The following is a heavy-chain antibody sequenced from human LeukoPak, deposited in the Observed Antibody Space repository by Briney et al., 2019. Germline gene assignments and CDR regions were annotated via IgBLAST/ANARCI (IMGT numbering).Heavy chain of an antibody. V-gene: IGHV3-30*02. CDR2: IRYDGSNK. CDR1: GFTFSSYG. Sequence: PGGPLRLSCAASGFTFSSYGMHWVRQAPGKGLEWVAFIRYDGSNKYYADSVKGRFTISRDNSKNTLYLQMNSLRAEDTAVYYCASFYCSGGSCYQYYYYYYMDVWGKGTTVTISS. CDR3: ASFYCSGGSCYQYYYYYYMDV. J-gene: IGHJ6*03. D-gene: IGHD2-15*01.